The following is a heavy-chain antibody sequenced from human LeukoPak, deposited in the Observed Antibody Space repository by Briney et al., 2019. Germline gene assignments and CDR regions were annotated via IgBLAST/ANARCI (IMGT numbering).Heavy chain of an antibody. V-gene: IGHV3-7*01. CDR1: GGSISSSSYY. CDR2: IKEDGSEK. Sequence: ETLSLTCTVSGGSISSSSYYWGWIRQAPGKGLEWVANIKEDGSEKYYVDSVKGRFIISRDNAKNSLYLQMNSLRADDTAVYYCARVRVATTGRYDALNLWGQGTMVTVSS. CDR3: ARVRVATTGRYDALNL. J-gene: IGHJ3*01. D-gene: IGHD5-12*01.